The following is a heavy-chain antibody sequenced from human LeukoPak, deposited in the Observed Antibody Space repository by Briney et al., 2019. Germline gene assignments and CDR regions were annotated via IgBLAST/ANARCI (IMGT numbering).Heavy chain of an antibody. CDR1: GYTFTSYY. J-gene: IGHJ6*02. CDR2: INPSGGST. V-gene: IGHV1-46*01. Sequence: ASVKVSCKASGYTFTSYYMHWVRQAPGQGLEWMGIINPSGGSTSYAQKFQGRVTMTRDTSTSTVYMELSSLRSEDTAVYYCARGTSSSTRYYYSGMDVWGQGTTVTVSS. D-gene: IGHD3-10*01. CDR3: ARGTSSSTRYYYSGMDV.